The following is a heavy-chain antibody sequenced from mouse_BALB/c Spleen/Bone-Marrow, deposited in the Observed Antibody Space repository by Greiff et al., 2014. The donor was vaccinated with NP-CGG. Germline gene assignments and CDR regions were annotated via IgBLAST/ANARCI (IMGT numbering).Heavy chain of an antibody. V-gene: IGHV7-3*02. J-gene: IGHJ4*01. Sequence: DVKLVESGGGLVQPGGSLRLSCTTSGFTFTDYYMSWVRQPPGKALEWLAFIRNKAYGYTTEYSASVRGRFTIFRDNSQSILYLQMNTLRAEDSATYYCARFPMDYWGQGTSVTVSS. CDR2: IRNKAYGYTT. CDR1: GFTFTDYY. CDR3: ARFPMDY.